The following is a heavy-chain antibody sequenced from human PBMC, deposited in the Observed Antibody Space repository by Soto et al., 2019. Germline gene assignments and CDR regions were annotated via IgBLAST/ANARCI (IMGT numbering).Heavy chain of an antibody. Sequence: EVQLVESGGGLVQPGGSLRLSCAASGFTVSSNYMSWVRQAPGKGLEWVSVIYSGGSTYYADSVKGRFTISRDNSKHTLYLQMNSLRAEDTAVYYCASVYGDYGYYYYMDVWGKGTTVTVSS. CDR2: IYSGGST. V-gene: IGHV3-66*01. D-gene: IGHD4-17*01. J-gene: IGHJ6*03. CDR1: GFTVSSNY. CDR3: ASVYGDYGYYYYMDV.